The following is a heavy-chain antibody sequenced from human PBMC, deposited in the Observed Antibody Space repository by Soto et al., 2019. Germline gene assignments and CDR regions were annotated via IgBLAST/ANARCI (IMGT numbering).Heavy chain of an antibody. CDR2: IYWDDDK. J-gene: IGHJ5*02. D-gene: IGHD2-15*01. CDR1: GFSLSTSGVG. V-gene: IGHV2-5*02. Sequence: SGPTLVNPTQTLTLTCTLSGFSLSTSGVGVGWIRQPPGKALEWLTLIYWDDDKRYSPSLKSRLTITKDTSKNQVVLTMTNMDPVDTATYYCALRRGYCSGGSCYSIWFGPWGQ. CDR3: ALRRGYCSGGSCYSIWFGP.